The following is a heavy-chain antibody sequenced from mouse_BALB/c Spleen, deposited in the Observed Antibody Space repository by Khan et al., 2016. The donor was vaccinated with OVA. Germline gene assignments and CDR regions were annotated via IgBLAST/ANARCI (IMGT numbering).Heavy chain of an antibody. V-gene: IGHV3-1*02. Sequence: SGPDLVKPSQSLSLTCTVTGYSITSGYSWHWIRRFPGNKLEWMGYIHYSGSTNYNPSLKSRISITRDTSKNQFFLQLNSGTTEDTATYYWGRDGNDFDDWGQGTTLTVSS. CDR3: GRDGNDFDD. J-gene: IGHJ2*01. CDR2: IHYSGST. D-gene: IGHD1-1*01. CDR1: GYSITSGYS.